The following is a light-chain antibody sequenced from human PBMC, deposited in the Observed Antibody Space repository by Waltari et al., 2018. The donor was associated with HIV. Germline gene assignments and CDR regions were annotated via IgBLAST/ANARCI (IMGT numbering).Light chain of an antibody. CDR3: QQNIHWPPYT. V-gene: IGKV3-15*01. CDR1: QSVSGN. J-gene: IGKJ2*01. CDR2: AAS. Sequence: ETVLTQSPVTLSVSPGERVTLSCRASQSVSGNLVWYQQKPGQAPRLLIYAASSRATDIPARFSGSGSGTDYTLTISNLQSEDSAVYYCQQNIHWPPYTFGQGTELEIK.